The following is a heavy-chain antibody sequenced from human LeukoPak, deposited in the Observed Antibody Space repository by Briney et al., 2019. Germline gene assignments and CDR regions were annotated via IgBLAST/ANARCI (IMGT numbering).Heavy chain of an antibody. CDR1: GFTFSSYS. Sequence: GGSLRLSCAASGFTFSSYSMNWVRQAPGKGLEWVSYISSSSSTIYYADSVKGRFTISRDNAKNSLYLQMNSLRAEDTAVYYCAREGACSSTSCYYYYYYGMDVWGQGTTVTVSS. CDR3: AREGACSSTSCYYYYYYGMDV. CDR2: ISSSSSTI. J-gene: IGHJ6*02. V-gene: IGHV3-48*01. D-gene: IGHD2-2*01.